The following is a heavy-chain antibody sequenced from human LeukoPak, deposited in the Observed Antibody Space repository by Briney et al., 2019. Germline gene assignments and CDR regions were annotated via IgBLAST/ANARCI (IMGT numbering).Heavy chain of an antibody. D-gene: IGHD4-17*01. CDR3: ARGVHGDYRWYFDL. V-gene: IGHV4-34*01. CDR1: GGSFSVYY. Sequence: SETLSLTCAVYGGSFSVYYWIWIRQPPGKGLEWIGEINHSGSTNYNPSLKSRVTISVDTSKNQFSLKLSSVTAADTAVYYCARGVHGDYRWYFDLWGRGTLVTVSS. CDR2: INHSGST. J-gene: IGHJ2*01.